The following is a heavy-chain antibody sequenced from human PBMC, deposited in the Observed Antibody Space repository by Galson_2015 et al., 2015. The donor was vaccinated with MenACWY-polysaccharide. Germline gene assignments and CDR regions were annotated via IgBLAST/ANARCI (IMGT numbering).Heavy chain of an antibody. J-gene: IGHJ4*02. CDR3: AKDLHTDSSGL. D-gene: IGHD6-19*01. V-gene: IGHV3-30*18. CDR1: GFTFSSYG. CDR2: ISYDGSNK. Sequence: SLRLSCAASGFTFSSYGMHWVRQAPGKGLEWVAAISYDGSNKYYADSVKGRFTISRDNPKNTVYLQMNSLRAEDTAVYYCAKDLHTDSSGLWGQGTLVTVSS.